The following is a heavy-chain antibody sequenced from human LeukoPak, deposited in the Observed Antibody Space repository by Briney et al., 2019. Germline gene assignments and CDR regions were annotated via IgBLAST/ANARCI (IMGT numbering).Heavy chain of an antibody. CDR3: ARDGYGSGWGSYYYYGMDV. Sequence: GRSLRLSCAASGFTFSSYSMNWVSQAPGKGLEWDSSISSSSSYIYYADSVKGRFTISRDNAKNSLYLQMNSLRAEDTAVYYCARDGYGSGWGSYYYYGMDVWGQGTTVTVSS. J-gene: IGHJ6*02. CDR2: ISSSSSYI. D-gene: IGHD3-10*01. CDR1: GFTFSSYS. V-gene: IGHV3-21*01.